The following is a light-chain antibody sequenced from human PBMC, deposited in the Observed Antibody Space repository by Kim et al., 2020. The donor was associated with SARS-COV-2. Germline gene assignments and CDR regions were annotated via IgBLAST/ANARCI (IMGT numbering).Light chain of an antibody. CDR2: YDS. CDR3: QVWDSSSDHWV. CDR1: NIGSKR. Sequence: AQGKTARIPCGGNNIGSKRVHWYQQKPGQAPVLVIYYDSDRPSGIPERFSGSNSGNTATLTISRVEAGDEADYYCQVWDSSSDHWVFGGGTQLTVL. J-gene: IGLJ3*02. V-gene: IGLV3-21*04.